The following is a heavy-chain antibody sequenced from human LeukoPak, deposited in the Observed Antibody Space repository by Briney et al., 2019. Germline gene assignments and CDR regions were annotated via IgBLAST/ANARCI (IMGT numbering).Heavy chain of an antibody. D-gene: IGHD3-10*01. V-gene: IGHV4-61*02. CDR3: ASTGYYGVAEYFQH. CDR2: IYTSGST. CDR1: GGSISSGSYY. Sequence: ASETLSLTCTVSGGSISSGSYYWSWIRQPAGKGLEWIGRIYTSGSTNYNPSLKSRVTIPVDTSKNQFSLKLSSVTAADTAVYYCASTGYYGVAEYFQHWGQGTLVTVSS. J-gene: IGHJ1*01.